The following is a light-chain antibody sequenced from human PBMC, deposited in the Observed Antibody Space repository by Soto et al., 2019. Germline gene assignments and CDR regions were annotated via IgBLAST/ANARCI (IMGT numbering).Light chain of an antibody. Sequence: EIVLTQSPGALSLSPGERATLSCRASQSVSSGYLAWYQQQPGQAPRLLIYGASRRATGIPDRFSGSGSGTDFTLTISRLEPEDFAVYYCQQYGSSPWTFGQGTKVEIK. CDR2: GAS. V-gene: IGKV3-20*01. J-gene: IGKJ1*01. CDR3: QQYGSSPWT. CDR1: QSVSSGY.